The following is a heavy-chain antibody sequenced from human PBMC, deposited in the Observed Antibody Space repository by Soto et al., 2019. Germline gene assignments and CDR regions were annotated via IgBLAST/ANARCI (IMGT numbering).Heavy chain of an antibody. D-gene: IGHD3-10*02. J-gene: IGHJ4*02. CDR1: GGSFSSYA. V-gene: IGHV1-69*04. Sequence: QVQLVQSGAEVKEPGSSMKVSCKASGGSFSSYAIGWVRQAPGQGLEWIGRITPLLGISNYAQSFQGRVTITADKSTATAYLELRGLRPEDTAFYYCARDLCPGNHYFDSWGQGPLVAVSS. CDR2: ITPLLGIS. CDR3: ARDLCPGNHYFDS.